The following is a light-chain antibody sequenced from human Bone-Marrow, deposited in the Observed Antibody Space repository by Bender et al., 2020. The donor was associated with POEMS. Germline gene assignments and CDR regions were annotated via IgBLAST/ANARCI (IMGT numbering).Light chain of an antibody. V-gene: IGLV2-14*01. CDR1: SSDVGAYNY. CDR3: CSYAGVGV. Sequence: QSALTQPASVSGSPGQSITVSCTGASSDVGAYNYVSWYQQHPGEAPTLIIYNVNNRPSGVSNRFSGSKAGNAASLTISGLQTEDEADYYCCSYAGVGVFGSGTTVTVL. CDR2: NVN. J-gene: IGLJ1*01.